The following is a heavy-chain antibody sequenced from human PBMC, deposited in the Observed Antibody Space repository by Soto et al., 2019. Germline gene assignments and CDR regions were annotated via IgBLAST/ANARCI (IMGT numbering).Heavy chain of an antibody. CDR3: ARSPRSTAPIDY. Sequence: AASVKVSCTASGGTFSSYAISWVRQAPGQGLEWMGGIIPIFGTANYAQKFQGRVTITADESTSTAYMELSSLRSEDTAVYYCARSPRSTAPIDYWGQGTLVTVS. J-gene: IGHJ4*02. CDR2: IIPIFGTA. V-gene: IGHV1-69*13. D-gene: IGHD4-17*01. CDR1: GGTFSSYA.